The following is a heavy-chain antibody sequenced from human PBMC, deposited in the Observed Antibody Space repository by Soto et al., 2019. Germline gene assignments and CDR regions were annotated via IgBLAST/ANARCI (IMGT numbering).Heavy chain of an antibody. CDR1: GFTFSSYA. Sequence: GGSLRLSCAASGFTFSSYAMSWVRQAPGKGLEWVSAISGSGGSTYYADSVKGRFTISRDNSKNTLYLQMNSLRAEDTAVYDCAKSGYDFWSGSFDYWGQGTLVTVSS. CDR2: ISGSGGST. J-gene: IGHJ4*02. CDR3: AKSGYDFWSGSFDY. D-gene: IGHD3-3*01. V-gene: IGHV3-23*01.